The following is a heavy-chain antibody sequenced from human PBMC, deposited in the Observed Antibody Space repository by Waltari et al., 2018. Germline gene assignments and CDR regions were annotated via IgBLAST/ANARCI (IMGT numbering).Heavy chain of an antibody. D-gene: IGHD5-18*01. CDR2: IYWDDDK. CDR1: WVPLRTIGRG. J-gene: IGHJ5*02. Sequence: QITLKESGPTLVKPTQTLTLTCTFPWVPLRTIGRGSGWIRQPPGKARDWLAPIYWDDDKRYSPSLKSRLTITKDTSKNQVVLTMTNMDPVDTATYYCARQTSKYSWGWFDPWGQGTLVTVSS. V-gene: IGHV2-5*02. CDR3: ARQTSKYSWGWFDP.